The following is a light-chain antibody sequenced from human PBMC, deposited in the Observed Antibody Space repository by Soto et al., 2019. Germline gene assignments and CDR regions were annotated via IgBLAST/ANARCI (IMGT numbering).Light chain of an antibody. CDR3: HVSDSISDRPGV. Sequence: SYVLTQPHSVSVSPGKTASITCGGNNIGSQSVHWYQQKPGQAPVLVVFYDRVRPSGIPDRFSGSNSGNTATLTISRVEAGDEGEYYCHVSDSISDRPGVFGGGTKLTVL. CDR1: NIGSQS. V-gene: IGLV3-21*04. CDR2: YDR. J-gene: IGLJ2*01.